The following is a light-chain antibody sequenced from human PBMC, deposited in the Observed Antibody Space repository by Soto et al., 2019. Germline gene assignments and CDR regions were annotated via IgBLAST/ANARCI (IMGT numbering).Light chain of an antibody. CDR1: SSDVGGHNY. J-gene: IGLJ2*01. CDR2: EVG. Sequence: QSVLTQPASVSGSPGQSITISCTGTSSDVGGHNYVSWYQQHPGTAPKLMIYEVGNRPSGVSNRFSGSKSGNTASLTISGLQAEDEADYYCSSYTSRGVFGEGTKLTVL. V-gene: IGLV2-14*01. CDR3: SSYTSRGV.